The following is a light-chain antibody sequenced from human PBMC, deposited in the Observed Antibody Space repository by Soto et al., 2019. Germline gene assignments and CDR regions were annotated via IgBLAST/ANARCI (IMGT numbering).Light chain of an antibody. J-gene: IGKJ1*01. CDR3: QQDNSYPWT. Sequence: DIQMTQSPSTLSASVGDRVTITCRASQSISSWLAWYQQKPGKAPKLLIYKASSLESGIPSRFSGSGSGTEFTLTIRSLQLDDFATYYCQQDNSYPWTLGQGTKVEIK. CDR1: QSISSW. V-gene: IGKV1-5*03. CDR2: KAS.